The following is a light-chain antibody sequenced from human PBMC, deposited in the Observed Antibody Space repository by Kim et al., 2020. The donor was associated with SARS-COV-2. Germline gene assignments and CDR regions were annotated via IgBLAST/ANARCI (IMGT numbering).Light chain of an antibody. Sequence: AIQMTQSPSSLSASVGDRIIITCRASHGIRNDLGWYQQKPGKAPKLLIYAPSSLESGVPSRFSGSGSGTDFTLTISSLQPEDFATYYCLQDYNYPRTFGQGTKVDIK. CDR2: APS. CDR3: LQDYNYPRT. V-gene: IGKV1-6*02. CDR1: HGIRND. J-gene: IGKJ1*01.